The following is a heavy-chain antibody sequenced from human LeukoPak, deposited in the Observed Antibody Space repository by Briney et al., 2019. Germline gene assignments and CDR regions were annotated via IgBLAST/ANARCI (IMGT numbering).Heavy chain of an antibody. CDR2: ICYSGST. CDR1: GGSITSSTYC. J-gene: IGHJ4*02. D-gene: IGHD6-19*01. Sequence: SETLSLTCTVSGGSITSSTYCWGWIRQPPGKGLEWIGSICYSGSTNYDPSLKSRVTISVDTSKNQFSLKLSSVTAADTAVFYCARHRYSSGWSDYDYWGQGTLVTVSS. CDR3: ARHRYSSGWSDYDY. V-gene: IGHV4-39*01.